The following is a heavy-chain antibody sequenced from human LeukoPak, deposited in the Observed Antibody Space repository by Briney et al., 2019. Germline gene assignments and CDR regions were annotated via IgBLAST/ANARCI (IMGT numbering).Heavy chain of an antibody. CDR2: RSYDGDNK. Sequence: PGGSLTLSCAASGFTVSSYCMDWVRQAPGKGLEWVAVRSYDGDNKYYAASVKGRITIYKDNYKNTLYLQMHSLGAEDTAVYYCASIAEARTGYWGQGTLITVSS. CDR1: GFTVSSYC. V-gene: IGHV3-33*01. D-gene: IGHD6-13*01. CDR3: ASIAEARTGY. J-gene: IGHJ4*02.